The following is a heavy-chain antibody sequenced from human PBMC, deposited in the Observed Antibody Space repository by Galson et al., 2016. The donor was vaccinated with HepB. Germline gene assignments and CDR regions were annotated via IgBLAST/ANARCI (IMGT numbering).Heavy chain of an antibody. D-gene: IGHD2-2*02. CDR1: GFTFSSYW. Sequence: SLRLSCAASGFTFSSYWMGWVRQAPGKGLEWVANIKQDGSEKYYVDSVKGRFTISRDNAKNSLHLQRNSLRSEDTAVYYCARDEGFYNGMDVWGQGTTVTVAS. CDR2: IKQDGSEK. CDR3: ARDEGFYNGMDV. J-gene: IGHJ6*02. V-gene: IGHV3-7*01.